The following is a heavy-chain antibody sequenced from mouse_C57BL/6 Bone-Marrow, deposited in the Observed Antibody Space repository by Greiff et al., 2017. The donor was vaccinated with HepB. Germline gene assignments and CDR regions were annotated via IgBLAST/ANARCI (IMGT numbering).Heavy chain of an antibody. CDR2: IYPRDGST. Sequence: QVQLQQSDAELVKPGASVKISCKVSGYTFTDHTIHWMKQRPEQGLEWIGYIYPRDGSTKYNEKFKGKATLTADKSSSTAYMQLNSLTSEDSAVYFCAIGSLTSEDSAVYFCASFDGYPYAMDYWGQGTSVTVSS. J-gene: IGHJ4*01. CDR1: GYTFTDHT. CDR3: AIGSLTSEDSAVYFCASFDGYPYAMDY. D-gene: IGHD2-3*01. V-gene: IGHV1-78*01.